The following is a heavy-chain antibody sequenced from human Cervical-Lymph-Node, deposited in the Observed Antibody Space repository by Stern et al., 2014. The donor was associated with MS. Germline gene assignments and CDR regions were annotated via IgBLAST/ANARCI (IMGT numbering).Heavy chain of an antibody. V-gene: IGHV2-26*01. CDR1: GFSLSHVRMG. Sequence: QVTLRESGPVLVKPTETLTLTCTVSGFSLSHVRMGVSWIRQPPGKALEWLGYIFSTAEKSYTTSLKGRLTISKDISKSQVILTMTHMDPADTATYYCARMMQHLAGDAFDIWGQGTMVSVSS. D-gene: IGHD6-13*01. CDR3: ARMMQHLAGDAFDI. CDR2: IFSTAEK. J-gene: IGHJ3*02.